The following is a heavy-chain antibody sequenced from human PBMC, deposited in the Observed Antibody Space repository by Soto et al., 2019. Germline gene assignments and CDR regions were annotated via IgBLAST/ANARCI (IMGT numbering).Heavy chain of an antibody. Sequence: QVQLVESGGGVVQPGRSLRLSCAASGFTFSTYGMHWVRQAPGMGLEWVALISYDGSNEEYADSVRGRFSISRDNSKNTLYLQMNSLRAEDTAVYYCEKDQVSSGWYKWSWFDPWGQGTLVTVSS. CDR2: ISYDGSNE. V-gene: IGHV3-30*18. CDR3: EKDQVSSGWYKWSWFDP. J-gene: IGHJ5*02. D-gene: IGHD6-19*01. CDR1: GFTFSTYG.